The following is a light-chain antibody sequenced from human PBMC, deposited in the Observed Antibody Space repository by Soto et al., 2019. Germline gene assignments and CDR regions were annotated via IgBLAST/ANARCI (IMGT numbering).Light chain of an antibody. CDR3: LQDHNYPRT. V-gene: IGKV1-6*01. CDR1: QDIRNE. CDR2: GVS. J-gene: IGKJ1*01. Sequence: AIQMTQSPSSLSASVGDRVTITCRASQDIRNELGGYQQKPGKAPKALIYGVSNLHSGVPSRFSGSGSGTDFTLTISSLQPEDFAVYYCLQDHNYPRTFGQGTKVEIK.